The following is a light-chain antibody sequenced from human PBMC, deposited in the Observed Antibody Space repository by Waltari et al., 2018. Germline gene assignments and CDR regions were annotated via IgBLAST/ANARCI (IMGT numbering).Light chain of an antibody. V-gene: IGKV3-20*01. CDR1: QSVSGSF. J-gene: IGKJ1*01. CDR3: QHYGISLT. Sequence: TLSCRASQSVSGSFLAWYQQKPGQAPRLLIYGASIRATDIPDRFSGSGSGTDFTLTISRLEPEDFAVYYCQHYGISLTFGQGANVEI. CDR2: GAS.